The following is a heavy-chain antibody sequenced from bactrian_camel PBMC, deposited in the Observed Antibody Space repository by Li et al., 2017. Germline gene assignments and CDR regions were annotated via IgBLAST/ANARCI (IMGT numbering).Heavy chain of an antibody. CDR2: IDRDGERT. V-gene: IGHV3S40*01. Sequence: EVQLVESGGGSVQAGGSLNLACAVSGRSNRSPYMGWFRQAPGKEREGVAAIDRDGERTSSADSVKGRFTISRDNAKRTVYLQMNSLKPEDTAIYYCASRTYGSEFPLSADRYTYWGQGTQVTVS. J-gene: IGHJ4*01. CDR1: GRSNRSPY. D-gene: IGHD2*01. CDR3: ASRTYGSEFPLSADRYTY.